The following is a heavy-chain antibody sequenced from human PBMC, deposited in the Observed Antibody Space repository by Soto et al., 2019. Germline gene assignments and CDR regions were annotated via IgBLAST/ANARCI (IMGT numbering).Heavy chain of an antibody. J-gene: IGHJ5*02. Sequence: QITLKESGPTLVKPTQTLTLTCTFSGFSLSTSGVGVGWIRQPPGKALECLALIYWDDDKRYGPSLKSRLTVTKDTSKNQVVLTMTNMDPMDTATYYCAHIPSYYQYNWFDPWGQGTLVTVSS. CDR1: GFSLSTSGVG. CDR3: AHIPSYYQYNWFDP. CDR2: IYWDDDK. V-gene: IGHV2-5*05. D-gene: IGHD3-10*01.